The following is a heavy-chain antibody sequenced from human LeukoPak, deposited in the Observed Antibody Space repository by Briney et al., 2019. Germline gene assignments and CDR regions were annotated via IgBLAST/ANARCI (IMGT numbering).Heavy chain of an antibody. J-gene: IGHJ4*02. V-gene: IGHV4-34*01. CDR2: INHSGST. CDR3: ARTPAH. CDR1: GGSFSGYY. Sequence: SETLSLTCAVYGGSFSGYYWSWIRQPPGKGLEWIGEINHSGSTNYNPSLKSRVTLSVDTSKNQFSLKLSSVTAADTAVYYCARTPAHWGQGTLVTVSS.